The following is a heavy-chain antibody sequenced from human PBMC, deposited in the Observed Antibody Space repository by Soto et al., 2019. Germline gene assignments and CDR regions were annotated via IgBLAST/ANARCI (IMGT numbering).Heavy chain of an antibody. V-gene: IGHV4-4*02. Sequence: SETLSLTCAVSGVSLSNPNWWAWVRQAPGKGLEWIGEIDHSRSTNYNPSLKSRVTISVDTSKNQFSLKLSSVTAADTAVYYCARLTDCGGDCPLFDYWGQGTLVTVSS. CDR2: IDHSRST. D-gene: IGHD2-21*02. CDR3: ARLTDCGGDCPLFDY. CDR1: GVSLSNPNW. J-gene: IGHJ4*02.